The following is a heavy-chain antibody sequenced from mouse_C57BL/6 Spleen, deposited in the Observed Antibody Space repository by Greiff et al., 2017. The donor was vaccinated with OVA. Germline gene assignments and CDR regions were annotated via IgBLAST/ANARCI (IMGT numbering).Heavy chain of an antibody. Sequence: QVQLQQPGAELVKPGASVKLSCKASGYTFTSYWMHWVKQRPGQGLEWIGMIHPNSGSTNYNEKFKSKATLTVDKSSSTAYMQLSSLKSEDSAVYYCARDYGNYKVAYWGQGTLVTVSA. V-gene: IGHV1-64*01. D-gene: IGHD2-1*01. CDR3: ARDYGNYKVAY. CDR1: GYTFTSYW. CDR2: IHPNSGST. J-gene: IGHJ3*01.